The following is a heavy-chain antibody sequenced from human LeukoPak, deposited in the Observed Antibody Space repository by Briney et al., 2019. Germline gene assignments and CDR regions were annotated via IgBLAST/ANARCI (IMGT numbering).Heavy chain of an antibody. V-gene: IGHV4-34*01. CDR3: ARDYCTSTTCPNWFDP. CDR2: ISHSGST. Sequence: SETLSLTCAVYGGSFSGYYWSWIRQPPGKGLEWIGEISHSGSTNYNPSLKSRVTISVDKSKNQFSLKLNSVTAADTAVYYCARDYCTSTTCPNWFDPWGQGTLVTVSS. D-gene: IGHD2-2*01. CDR1: GGSFSGYY. J-gene: IGHJ5*02.